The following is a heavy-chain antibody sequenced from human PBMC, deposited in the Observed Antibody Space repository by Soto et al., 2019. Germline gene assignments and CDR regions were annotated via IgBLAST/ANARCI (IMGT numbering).Heavy chain of an antibody. J-gene: IGHJ6*03. Sequence: SETLSLTCAVYGGSFSDYYWSWFRQSPGKGLAWIGEINHSGSTNYNPSLKSRVTISVDTSKNQFSLKLSSVTAADTAVYYCAGYPGIAVAGSISDYYYYMDVWGKGTTVTVSS. CDR2: INHSGST. CDR1: GGSFSDYY. D-gene: IGHD6-19*01. V-gene: IGHV4-34*01. CDR3: AGYPGIAVAGSISDYYYYMDV.